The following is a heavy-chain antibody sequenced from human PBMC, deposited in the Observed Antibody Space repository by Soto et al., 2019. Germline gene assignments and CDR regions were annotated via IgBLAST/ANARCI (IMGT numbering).Heavy chain of an antibody. Sequence: QVQLVQSGAEVKKPGSSVKVSCKASGGTFSSYAISWVRQAPGQGLEWMGGIIPIFGTANYAQKFQGRVTITADEPTSTAYWELSSLRCEDTAVYYCARDRPIVLVPAATTNWFDPWGQGTLVTVSS. J-gene: IGHJ5*02. CDR3: ARDRPIVLVPAATTNWFDP. D-gene: IGHD2-2*01. CDR2: IIPIFGTA. V-gene: IGHV1-69*12. CDR1: GGTFSSYA.